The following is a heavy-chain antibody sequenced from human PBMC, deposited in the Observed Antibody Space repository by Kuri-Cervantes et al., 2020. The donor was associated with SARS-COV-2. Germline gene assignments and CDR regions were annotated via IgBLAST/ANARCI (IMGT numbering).Heavy chain of an antibody. CDR1: GYSISSGYY. J-gene: IGHJ4*02. V-gene: IGHV4-38-2*02. CDR3: ARDRSGIAAAGTLFNY. CDR2: IYHSGST. Sequence: SETLSLTCTVSGYSISSGYYWGWIRQPPGKGLEWIGSIYHSGSTYYNPSLKSRVTISVDTSKNQFSLKLSSVTAADAAVYYCARDRSGIAAAGTLFNYWGQGTLVTVSS. D-gene: IGHD6-13*01.